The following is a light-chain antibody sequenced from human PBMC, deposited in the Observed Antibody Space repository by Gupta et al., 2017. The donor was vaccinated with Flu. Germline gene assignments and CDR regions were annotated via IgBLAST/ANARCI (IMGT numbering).Light chain of an antibody. CDR3: GTWDSSLSADWV. J-gene: IGLJ3*02. V-gene: IGLV1-51*02. CDR2: ENN. Sequence: QSVLTQPPSVSAAPGQKVTISCSGSRANMGNKEGSWYQQLPGTAPKLLIYENNKRPSGIPDRFSGSKSGTSATLGITGLQTGDEADYYCGTWDSSLSADWVFGGGTK. CDR1: RANMGNKE.